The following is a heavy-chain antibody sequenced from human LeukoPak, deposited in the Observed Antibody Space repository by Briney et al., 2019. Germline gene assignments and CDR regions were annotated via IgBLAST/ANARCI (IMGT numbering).Heavy chain of an antibody. CDR2: INHSGST. Sequence: ETLSLTCAVYGGSFSGHYWSWIRQPPGKGLEWIGEINHSGSTNYNPSLKSRVTILVDTSKNQFSLKLSSVTAADTAVYYCAREVQHYAGSVYDHDAFDIWGQGTMVTVSS. D-gene: IGHD3-22*01. CDR1: GGSFSGHY. J-gene: IGHJ3*02. V-gene: IGHV4-34*01. CDR3: AREVQHYAGSVYDHDAFDI.